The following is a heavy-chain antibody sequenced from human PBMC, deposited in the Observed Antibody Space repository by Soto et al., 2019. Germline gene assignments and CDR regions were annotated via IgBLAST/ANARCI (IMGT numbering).Heavy chain of an antibody. V-gene: IGHV3-74*01. CDR1: GFTFSSYW. Sequence: GGSLRLSCAASGFTFSSYWMHWVRQAPGKGLVWVSRINSDGSSTSYADSVKGRFTISRDNAKNTLYLQMNSLRAEDTAVYYCASFGYCSSTSCHIPPGDFQHWGQGTLVTVSS. J-gene: IGHJ1*01. D-gene: IGHD2-2*02. CDR2: INSDGSST. CDR3: ASFGYCSSTSCHIPPGDFQH.